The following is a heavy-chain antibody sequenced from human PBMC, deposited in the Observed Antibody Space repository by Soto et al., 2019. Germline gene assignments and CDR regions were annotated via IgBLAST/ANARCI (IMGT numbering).Heavy chain of an antibody. J-gene: IGHJ4*02. Sequence: GGSLRLSCAASGFTFSSYAMSWVRQAPGKGLEWVSTISGSGGSTYYADSVKGRFTISRDNSKNTLYLQMNSLRAEDTAVYYCAKSQADQPPSTPFNYWGQGTLVTVSS. CDR3: AKSQADQPPSTPFNY. CDR2: ISGSGGST. CDR1: GFTFSSYA. V-gene: IGHV3-23*01.